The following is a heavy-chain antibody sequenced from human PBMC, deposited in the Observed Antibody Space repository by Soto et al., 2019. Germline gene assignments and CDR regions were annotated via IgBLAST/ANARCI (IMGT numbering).Heavy chain of an antibody. CDR1: GGSISSGGYP. V-gene: IGHV4-30-2*01. CDR2: IYHSGST. J-gene: IGHJ5*02. D-gene: IGHD1-26*01. Sequence: SETLSLPCAVSGGSISSGGYPWSLIRQPPGKGLEWIGYIYHSGSTYYNPSLKSRVTISVDRSKNQFSLKLSSVTAADTAVYYCATQEVGGSYVYTFDPWGQGTLVTVSS. CDR3: ATQEVGGSYVYTFDP.